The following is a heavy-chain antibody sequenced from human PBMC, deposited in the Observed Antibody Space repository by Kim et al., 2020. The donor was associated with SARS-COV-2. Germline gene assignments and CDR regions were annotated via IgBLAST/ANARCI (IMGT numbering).Heavy chain of an antibody. Sequence: GGSLRLSCAASGFTFSSYGMHWVRQAPGKGLEWVAVISYDGSNKYYADSVKGRFTISRDNSKNTLYLQMNSLRAEDTAVYYCAKGDTDYYDSSGYLVVDYWGQGTLVTVSS. CDR1: GFTFSSYG. V-gene: IGHV3-30*18. CDR3: AKGDTDYYDSSGYLVVDY. CDR2: ISYDGSNK. J-gene: IGHJ4*02. D-gene: IGHD3-22*01.